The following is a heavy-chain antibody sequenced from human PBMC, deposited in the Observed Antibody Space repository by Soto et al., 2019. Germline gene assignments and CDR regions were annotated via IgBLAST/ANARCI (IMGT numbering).Heavy chain of an antibody. J-gene: IGHJ4*02. CDR3: AKGVNIVVVVASFDY. V-gene: IGHV3-23*01. D-gene: IGHD2-15*01. CDR1: GFTFSSYA. CDR2: ISGSGGST. Sequence: GGSLRLSCTASGFTFSSYAMSWVRQSPGKGLEWVSAISGSGGSTYYTDSVKGRFTISRDNSKSTLYLQMNSLRAEDTAVYYCAKGVNIVVVVASFDYWGQGTLVTVSS.